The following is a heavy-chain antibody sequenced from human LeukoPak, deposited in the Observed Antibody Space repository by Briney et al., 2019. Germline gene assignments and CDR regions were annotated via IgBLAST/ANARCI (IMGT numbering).Heavy chain of an antibody. D-gene: IGHD3-16*02. CDR3: ARSLMHDYIWGSYRSTSYYFDY. J-gene: IGHJ4*02. V-gene: IGHV1-2*02. CDR2: INPNTGGT. CDR1: GYTFTSYY. Sequence: GASVKVSCKAPGYTFTSYYMHWVRQAPGQGLEWMGWINPNTGGTNFAQKFQGRVTLTRDTSISTAYMELSSLRSDDTAVFYCARSLMHDYIWGSYRSTSYYFDYWGQGTLVTVSS.